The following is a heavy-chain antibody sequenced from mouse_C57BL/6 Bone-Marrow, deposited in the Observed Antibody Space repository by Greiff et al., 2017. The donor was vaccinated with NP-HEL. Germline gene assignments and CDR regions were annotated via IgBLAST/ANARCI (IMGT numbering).Heavy chain of an antibody. V-gene: IGHV1-42*01. CDR3: ARFTTVVDWYFDV. Sequence: EVQLVESGLELVKPGASVKISCKASGYSFTGYYMNWVKQSPEKSLEWIGEINPSTGGTTYNQKFKAKATLTVDKSSSTAYMQLKSLTSEDSAVYYCARFTTVVDWYFDVWGTGTTVTVSS. D-gene: IGHD1-1*01. J-gene: IGHJ1*03. CDR2: INPSTGGT. CDR1: GYSFTGYY.